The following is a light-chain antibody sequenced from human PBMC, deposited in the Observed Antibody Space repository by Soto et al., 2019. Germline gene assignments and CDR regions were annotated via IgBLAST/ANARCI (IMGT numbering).Light chain of an antibody. J-gene: IGKJ4*01. CDR3: QQYHKWPLT. CDR1: QSVSAN. CDR2: DAS. V-gene: IGKV3-15*01. Sequence: ETVMTQSPATLSVSPGERVILSCRASQSVSANLAWYQQKPGQAPRLLIYDASTRATGVPARFSGSGSGIEFTLTISSLQSEDFAVYYCQQYHKWPLTFGGGTKVDI.